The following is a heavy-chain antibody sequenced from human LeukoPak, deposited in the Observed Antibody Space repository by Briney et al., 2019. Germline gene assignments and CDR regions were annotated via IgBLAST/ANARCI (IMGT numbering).Heavy chain of an antibody. Sequence: PGRSLRLSCATSGFTFSSCGIHWVRQAPGKGLEWVALVSSDGRNNYYADSVKGRFTISRDNSIDTLYLQMNTLRPEDTAVYYCAKDHSGSGRAFEYWGQGTLVTVSS. CDR1: GFTFSSCG. V-gene: IGHV3-30*04. J-gene: IGHJ4*02. CDR2: VSSDGRNN. CDR3: AKDHSGSGRAFEY. D-gene: IGHD2-15*01.